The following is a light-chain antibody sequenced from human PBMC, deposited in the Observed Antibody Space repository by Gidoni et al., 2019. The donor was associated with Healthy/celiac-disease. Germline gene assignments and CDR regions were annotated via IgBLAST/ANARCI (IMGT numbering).Light chain of an antibody. CDR2: GAS. V-gene: IGKV3-20*01. Sequence: EIVLTQSPGTLSLSPGERATLSCRASQSVSSSYSAWYQQKPGQAPRLLIYGASSRATGIPDRFSGSGSGTDFTLTISRLEPEDFAVYYCQQYGSSPLTFXQXTRLEIK. CDR1: QSVSSSY. J-gene: IGKJ5*01. CDR3: QQYGSSPLT.